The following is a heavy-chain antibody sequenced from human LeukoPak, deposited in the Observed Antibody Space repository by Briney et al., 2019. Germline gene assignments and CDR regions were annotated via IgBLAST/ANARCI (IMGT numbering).Heavy chain of an antibody. CDR3: ARGVAIFGVAAPRSTYYYYYMDV. J-gene: IGHJ6*03. CDR1: GGSFSGYY. D-gene: IGHD3-3*01. V-gene: IGHV4-34*01. CDR2: INHSGST. Sequence: SETLSFTCAVYGGSFSGYYWSWIRQPPGKGLEWIGEINHSGSTNYNPSLKSRVTISVDTSKNLFSLKLSSVTAVDTAVYYCARGVAIFGVAAPRSTYYYYYMDVWGKGTTVTVSS.